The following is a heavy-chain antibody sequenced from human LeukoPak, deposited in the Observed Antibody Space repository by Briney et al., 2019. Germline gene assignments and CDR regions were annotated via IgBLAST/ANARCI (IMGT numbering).Heavy chain of an antibody. D-gene: IGHD3-10*01. J-gene: IGHJ4*02. Sequence: SETLSLTCTVSGGSISSSSYYWGWIRQPPGKGLEWIGSIYYSGSTYYNPSLKSRVTISVDTSKNQFSLKLSSVTAADTAVYYCVRSYYYYYSDYWGQGTLVTVSS. CDR2: IYYSGST. CDR3: VRSYYYYYSDY. CDR1: GGSISSSSYY. V-gene: IGHV4-39*01.